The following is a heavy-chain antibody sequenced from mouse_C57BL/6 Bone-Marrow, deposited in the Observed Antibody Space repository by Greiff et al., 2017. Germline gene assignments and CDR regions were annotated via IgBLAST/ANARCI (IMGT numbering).Heavy chain of an antibody. CDR1: GYTFTSYD. CDR3: GGWLIAY. D-gene: IGHD2-3*01. Sequence: VQLQQSGPELVKPGASVKLSCKASGYTFTSYDINWVKQRPGQGLEWIGWIYPRDGSTTYNEKFKGKATLTVDTSSSTAYMELHSLTSEDSAVYFCGGWLIAYWGQGTLVTVSA. J-gene: IGHJ3*01. CDR2: IYPRDGST. V-gene: IGHV1-85*01.